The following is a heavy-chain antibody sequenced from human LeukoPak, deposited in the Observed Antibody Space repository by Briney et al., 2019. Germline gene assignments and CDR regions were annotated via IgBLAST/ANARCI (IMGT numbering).Heavy chain of an antibody. CDR3: ARGNYDYVWGSYRYRFDY. Sequence: ASVKVSCKASGYTFTSYDINWVRQATGQGLEWMGWMNPNSGNTGYAQKFQGRVTITRSTSISTAYMELSSLRSEDTAVYYCARGNYDYVWGSYRYRFDYWGQGTLVTVSS. V-gene: IGHV1-8*03. CDR1: GYTFTSYD. J-gene: IGHJ4*02. D-gene: IGHD3-16*02. CDR2: MNPNSGNT.